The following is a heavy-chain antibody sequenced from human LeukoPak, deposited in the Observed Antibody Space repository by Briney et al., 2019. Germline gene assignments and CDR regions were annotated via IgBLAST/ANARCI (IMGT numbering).Heavy chain of an antibody. V-gene: IGHV4-31*03. Sequence: SETLSLTCTVSGGSISSGGYYWSWIRQHPGKGLELIGYIYYSGTTYYNPSLKSRVTISVDTSKNQFSLRLSPVTAADTAVYYCARENTVTFDYWGQGTLVTVSS. J-gene: IGHJ4*02. CDR2: IYYSGTT. D-gene: IGHD4-11*01. CDR1: GGSISSGGYY. CDR3: ARENTVTFDY.